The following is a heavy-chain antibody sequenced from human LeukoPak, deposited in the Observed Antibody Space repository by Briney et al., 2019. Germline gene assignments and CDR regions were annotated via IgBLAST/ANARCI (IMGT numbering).Heavy chain of an antibody. Sequence: ASVKVSCKASGYTFTSYGISWVQQAPGQGLEWMGWISAYNGNTNYAQKLQGRVTMTTDTSTSTAYMELRSLRSDDTAVYYCAGGGYYDILTGLPNWFDPWGQGTLVTVSS. CDR3: AGGGYYDILTGLPNWFDP. CDR1: GYTFTSYG. CDR2: ISAYNGNT. V-gene: IGHV1-18*01. D-gene: IGHD3-9*01. J-gene: IGHJ5*02.